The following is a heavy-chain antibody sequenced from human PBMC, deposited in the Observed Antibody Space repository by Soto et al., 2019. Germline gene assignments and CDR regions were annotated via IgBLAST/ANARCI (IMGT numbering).Heavy chain of an antibody. V-gene: IGHV4-39*01. CDR3: VRHVAYCCGGCCYLPYF. CDR2: IYYSGST. Sequence: PTETVSLKCTVSRGSISSSSYYWGCIRQPPEKGMEWIGSIYYSGSTYYNQSLKSRVTISVDTSKNQFSLKLSSVTAADTAVYYCVRHVAYCCGGCCYLPYF. CDR1: RGSISSSSYY. D-gene: IGHD2-15*01. J-gene: IGHJ1*01.